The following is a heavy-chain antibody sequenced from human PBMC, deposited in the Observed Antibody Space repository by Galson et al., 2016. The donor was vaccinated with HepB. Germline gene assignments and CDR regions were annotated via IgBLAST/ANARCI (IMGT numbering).Heavy chain of an antibody. Sequence: SLRLSCAASGFTFRSYNMHWVRQAPGKGLEWLAVISSDGSKKYYSDSVKGRFTSSRDNSKNTLYMQVHRLRVEDTAIYYCVRESSLGFQLPFNYWGQGTLVTVSS. D-gene: IGHD2-2*01. CDR1: GFTFRSYN. CDR2: ISSDGSKK. J-gene: IGHJ4*02. CDR3: VRESSLGFQLPFNY. V-gene: IGHV3-30*03.